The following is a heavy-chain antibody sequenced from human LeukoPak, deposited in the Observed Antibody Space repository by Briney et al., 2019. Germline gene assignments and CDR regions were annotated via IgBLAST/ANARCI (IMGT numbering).Heavy chain of an antibody. CDR1: GYSISSGYY. CDR2: IYHSGST. J-gene: IGHJ4*02. CDR3: ARAMVRGVYIDY. D-gene: IGHD3-10*01. Sequence: SETLSLTCTLSGYSISSGYYWGWIRQPPGKGLEWIGSIYHSGSTYYNPSLKSRVTISVDTSKNQFSLKLSSVTAADTAVYYCARAMVRGVYIDYWGQGTLVTV. V-gene: IGHV4-38-2*02.